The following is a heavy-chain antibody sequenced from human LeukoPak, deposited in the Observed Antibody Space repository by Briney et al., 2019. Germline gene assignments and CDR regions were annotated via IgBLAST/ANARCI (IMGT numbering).Heavy chain of an antibody. D-gene: IGHD6-13*01. V-gene: IGHV6-1*01. CDR3: ARGFRGAQDIAAAGTNYYYYGMDV. J-gene: IGHJ6*02. CDR2: TYYRAKWNN. CDR1: GDSVSINSAA. Sequence: SQTLSLTCAISGDSVSINSAAWNWIRQSPSRGLEWLGRTYYRAKWNNDDAVSVKSRITINPDTSKDQFSLQLNSVPPEDTAVYYCARGFRGAQDIAAAGTNYYYYGMDVWGQGTRVSVSS.